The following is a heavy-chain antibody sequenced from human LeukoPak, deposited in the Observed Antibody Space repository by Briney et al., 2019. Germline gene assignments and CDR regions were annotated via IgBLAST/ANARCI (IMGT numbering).Heavy chain of an antibody. D-gene: IGHD5-12*01. J-gene: IGHJ6*03. Sequence: QPGGTLRLSCAASGFTFSSYGMSWVRQAPGKGLEWVSAISGSGGSTYYADSVKGRFTISRDNSKNTLYLQMNSLRAEDTAVYYCAKEVATTEKYYYYYYMDVWGKGTTVTISS. CDR1: GFTFSSYG. CDR3: AKEVATTEKYYYYYYMDV. V-gene: IGHV3-23*01. CDR2: ISGSGGST.